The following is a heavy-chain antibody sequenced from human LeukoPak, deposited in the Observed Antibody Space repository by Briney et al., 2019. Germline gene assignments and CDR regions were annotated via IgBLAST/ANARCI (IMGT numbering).Heavy chain of an antibody. CDR1: GGSISSYY. CDR2: IYYSGST. CDR3: ARRTIFGVVMYYFDY. D-gene: IGHD3-3*01. V-gene: IGHV4-59*08. Sequence: KPSETLSLTCTVSGGSISSYYWSWIRQPPGKGLEWIGYIYYSGSTNYNPSLKSRVTISVDTSKNQFSLKLSSVTAADTAVYYCARRTIFGVVMYYFDYWGQGTLVTVSS. J-gene: IGHJ4*02.